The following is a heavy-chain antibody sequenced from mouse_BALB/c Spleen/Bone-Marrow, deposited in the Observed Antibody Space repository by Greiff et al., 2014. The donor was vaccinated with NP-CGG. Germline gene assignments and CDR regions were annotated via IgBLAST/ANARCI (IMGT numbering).Heavy chain of an antibody. CDR3: ARHEDLDIRRRLGAMDY. D-gene: IGHD2-12*01. J-gene: IGHJ4*01. CDR1: GYNFSDYI. CDR2: FYPGSGSI. V-gene: IGHV1-62-2*01. Sequence: VQLQQSGAELVKPGASVRLSWKASGYNFSDYIIYWVKQRSGQGLEWIGWFYPGSGSIKYNEKFKDKATLTADKSSRTVYMELSRLTSEDSAVYFCARHEDLDIRRRLGAMDYWGQGTSVTVSS.